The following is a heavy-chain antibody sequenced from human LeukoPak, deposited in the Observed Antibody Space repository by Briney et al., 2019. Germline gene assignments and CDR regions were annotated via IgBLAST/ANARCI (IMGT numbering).Heavy chain of an antibody. Sequence: GGSLRLSCAASGFTFSSYWMHWVRQAPGKGLVWVARINTNGSPTQYADSVTGRFTISRDNAKTTLYLQMNSLRDEDTAVYYCAGDLISGSGSLGYWGQGTLVTVSS. D-gene: IGHD3-10*01. CDR1: GFTFSSYW. V-gene: IGHV3-74*01. CDR3: AGDLISGSGSLGY. CDR2: INTNGSPT. J-gene: IGHJ4*02.